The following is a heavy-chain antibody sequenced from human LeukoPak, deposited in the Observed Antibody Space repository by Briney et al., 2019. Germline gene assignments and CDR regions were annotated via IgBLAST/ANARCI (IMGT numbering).Heavy chain of an antibody. CDR3: ARQGGGFWYFDL. J-gene: IGHJ2*01. CDR1: SIXSYY. V-gene: IGHV4-59*08. CDR2: IYYSGST. D-gene: IGHD6-25*01. Sequence: SIXSYYWSWIRQPPGKGLEWIGYIYYSGSTNYNPSLKSRVTISVDTSKNQFSLKLSSVTAADTAVYYCARQGGGFWYFDLWGRGTLVTVSS.